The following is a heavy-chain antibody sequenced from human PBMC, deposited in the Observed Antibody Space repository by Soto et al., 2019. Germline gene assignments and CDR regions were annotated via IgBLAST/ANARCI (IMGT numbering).Heavy chain of an antibody. D-gene: IGHD2-2*01. J-gene: IGHJ5*02. CDR3: ARVVPGAEAWFGP. CDR2: ISLYSDGT. V-gene: IGHV1-18*01. Sequence: ASVKVSCKTSGYTFSDYGITWVRQAPGQPLEWLGWISLYSDGTNYAQKFQGRVSMTTDTSTTTAYMELRSLRSDDTAVYYCARVVPGAEAWFGPWGQGTLVTVS. CDR1: GYTFSDYG.